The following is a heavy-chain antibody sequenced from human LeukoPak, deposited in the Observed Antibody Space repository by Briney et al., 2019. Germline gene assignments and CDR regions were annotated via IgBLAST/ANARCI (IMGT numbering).Heavy chain of an antibody. CDR1: GFSISSSA. J-gene: IGHJ4*02. CDR3: ARALYNHGWFPDYFDS. Sequence: GGSLKLSCAASGFSISSSAMNWVRQAPGKGLEWVSSINNVASHIYYADSVKGRFTISRDNAKSSLYLQMDSLRAEDTAVYYCARALYNHGWFPDYFDSWGQGTLVTVSS. CDR2: INNVASHI. V-gene: IGHV3-21*06. D-gene: IGHD6-19*01.